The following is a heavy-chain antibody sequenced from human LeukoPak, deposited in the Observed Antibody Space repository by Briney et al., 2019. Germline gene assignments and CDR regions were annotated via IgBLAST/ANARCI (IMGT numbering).Heavy chain of an antibody. CDR1: GFTFGGYA. CDR2: IRSKAYGGTT. J-gene: IGHJ4*02. V-gene: IGHV3-49*04. Sequence: GGSLRLSCTASGFTFGGYAVSWVRQAPGKGLEWVGFIRSKAYGGTTEYAASVKGRFTISRDDSKSTAYLQMNGLKTEDTAVYYCTRVSGWQYYFDYWGQGTLVTVSS. D-gene: IGHD6-19*01. CDR3: TRVSGWQYYFDY.